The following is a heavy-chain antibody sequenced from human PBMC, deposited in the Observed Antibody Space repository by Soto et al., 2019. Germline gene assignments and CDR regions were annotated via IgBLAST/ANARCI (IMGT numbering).Heavy chain of an antibody. CDR3: ARDYGDSPMGFDY. CDR1: GFTFDKYW. Sequence: EVQLVESGGDLVHPGGSLRLSCAVSGFTFDKYWMHWVRQSPGKGLVWVSGIYGNGTTVLYADTVKGRFTVSRDNAKKTLYLQVDSRRAEDTAVYFCARDYGDSPMGFDYWGQGTLVAVSS. J-gene: IGHJ4*02. D-gene: IGHD4-17*01. CDR2: IYGNGTTV. V-gene: IGHV3-74*01.